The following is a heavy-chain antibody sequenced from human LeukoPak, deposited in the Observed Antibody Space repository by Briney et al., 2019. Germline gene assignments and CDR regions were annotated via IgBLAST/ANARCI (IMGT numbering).Heavy chain of an antibody. CDR3: ARQGIAAAGPKGGTYNWFDP. Sequence: ASVKVSCKASGYTFTSYGISWVRQAPGQALEWMGWISAYNGNTNYAQKLQGRVTMTTDTSTSTAYMELRSLRSDDTAVYYCARQGIAAAGPKGGTYNWFDPWGQGTLVTVSS. D-gene: IGHD6-13*01. CDR1: GYTFTSYG. J-gene: IGHJ5*02. CDR2: ISAYNGNT. V-gene: IGHV1-18*01.